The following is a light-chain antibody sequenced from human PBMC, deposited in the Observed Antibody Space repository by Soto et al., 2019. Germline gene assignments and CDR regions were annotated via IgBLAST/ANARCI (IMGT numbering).Light chain of an antibody. J-gene: IGLJ1*01. Sequence: QSVLTQPASVSGSPGQSIIISCTGTSNDIGSYNYVSWYQQHPGKAPKLMTYDVSARPSGVSNRFSGSKSGNTASLTISGLQAEDEADYYCSSFSTTTTLVFGTGTKLTVL. V-gene: IGLV2-14*03. CDR2: DVS. CDR3: SSFSTTTTLV. CDR1: SNDIGSYNY.